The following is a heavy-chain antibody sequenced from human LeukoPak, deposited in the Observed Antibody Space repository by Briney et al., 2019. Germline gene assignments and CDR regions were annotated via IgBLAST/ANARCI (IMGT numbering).Heavy chain of an antibody. V-gene: IGHV1-69*04. Sequence: ASVKVSCKASGGTFSSYAISWVRQAPGQGLEWMGRIIPILGIANYAQKFQGRVTITADKSTSTAYMELSSLRSEDTAVYYCARFIQRGYSGYGLEDWGQGTLVTVSS. CDR1: GGTFSSYA. CDR2: IIPILGIA. J-gene: IGHJ4*02. D-gene: IGHD5-12*01. CDR3: ARFIQRGYSGYGLED.